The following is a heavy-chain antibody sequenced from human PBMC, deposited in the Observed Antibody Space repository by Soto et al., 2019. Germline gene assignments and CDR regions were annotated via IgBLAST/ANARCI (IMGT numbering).Heavy chain of an antibody. D-gene: IGHD6-19*01. CDR1: GFTFSSYA. V-gene: IGHV3-23*01. J-gene: IGHJ2*01. CDR3: AKVLGSSGWVYWYFDL. Sequence: EVQLLESGGGLVQPGGSLRLSCAASGFTFSSYAMSWVRQAPGKGLEWVSAISGSGASTYYANSVKGRFTISRDNSKNTRYRRMNSLRAEDTAVYDCAKVLGSSGWVYWYFDLWGRGTLVTVSS. CDR2: ISGSGAST.